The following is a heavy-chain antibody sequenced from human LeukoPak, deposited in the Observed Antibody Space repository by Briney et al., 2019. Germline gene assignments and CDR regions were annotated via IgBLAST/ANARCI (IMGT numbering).Heavy chain of an antibody. CDR3: ARGPSVTSIGGP. Sequence: PSETLSLTCTVSGGSISHYYWSWIRQPPEKGLEWIGYTYYGGSTKFNPSLKSRVAISVDTSKKQFSLNLTSVTAADTAVYYCARGPSVTSIGGPWGQRTLVTVSA. CDR1: GGSISHYY. CDR2: TYYGGST. D-gene: IGHD4-17*01. J-gene: IGHJ5*02. V-gene: IGHV4-59*01.